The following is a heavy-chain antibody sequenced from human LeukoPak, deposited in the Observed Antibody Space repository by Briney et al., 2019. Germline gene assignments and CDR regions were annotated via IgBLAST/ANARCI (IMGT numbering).Heavy chain of an antibody. V-gene: IGHV3-30-3*01. Sequence: QPGRSLRLSCAASGFTFSSYAMHWVRPAPGKGLEWVAVTSYDGSNKYYADSVKGRFTISRDNSKNTLYLQMNSLRAEDTAVYYCARADSSGYGYFDYWGQGTLVTVSP. D-gene: IGHD3-22*01. CDR1: GFTFSSYA. CDR2: TSYDGSNK. J-gene: IGHJ4*02. CDR3: ARADSSGYGYFDY.